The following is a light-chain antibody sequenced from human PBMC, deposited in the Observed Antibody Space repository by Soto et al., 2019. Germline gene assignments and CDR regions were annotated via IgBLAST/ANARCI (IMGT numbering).Light chain of an antibody. J-gene: IGLJ1*01. CDR1: SSDVGKYDY. Sequence: QSALTQPPSASGSPGQSVTISCTGTSSDVGKYDYVSWFQHHPGKAPKLIIYEVSKRPSGVPDRFSGSKSGSTASLTVSGLQTEDEVDYYCSSYTVSVAPYVFGTGTKVTVL. V-gene: IGLV2-8*01. CDR2: EVS. CDR3: SSYTVSVAPYV.